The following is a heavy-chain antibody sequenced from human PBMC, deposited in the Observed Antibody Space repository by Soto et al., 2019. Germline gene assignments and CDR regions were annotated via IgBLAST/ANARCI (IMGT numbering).Heavy chain of an antibody. CDR2: MKQDGSEK. CDR1: GFTFSSYW. Sequence: GGSLRLSCAASGFTFSSYWMSWVRQTPGKGLEWVANMKQDGSEKYYVDAVKGRFTFSRDNARNSLFLQMNSLRAEDTAVYYCARGDPYFYGLDIWGQGTTVTVSS. V-gene: IGHV3-7*05. J-gene: IGHJ6*02. D-gene: IGHD2-21*01. CDR3: ARGDPYFYGLDI.